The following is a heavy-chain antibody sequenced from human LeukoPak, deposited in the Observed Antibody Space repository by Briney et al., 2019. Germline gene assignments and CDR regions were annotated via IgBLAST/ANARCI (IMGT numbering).Heavy chain of an antibody. V-gene: IGHV3-30*02. CDR3: AKGGGYEAQYYYYYLDV. D-gene: IGHD5-12*01. CDR1: GFTFSSYG. Sequence: PGGSLRLSCAASGFTFSSYGMYWVRQAPGKGLEWVAFIRYDGSNKYYADSVKGRFTVSRDNSKNTPYLQMESLRAEDTAVYYCAKGGGYEAQYYYYYLDVWGKGTTVTISS. CDR2: IRYDGSNK. J-gene: IGHJ6*03.